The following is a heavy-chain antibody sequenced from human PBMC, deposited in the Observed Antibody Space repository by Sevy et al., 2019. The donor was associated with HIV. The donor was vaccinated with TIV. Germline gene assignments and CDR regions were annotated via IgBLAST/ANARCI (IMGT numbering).Heavy chain of an antibody. CDR3: ARAYYGDYSGEFDY. D-gene: IGHD4-17*01. J-gene: IGHJ4*02. CDR1: GITFSSHA. V-gene: IGHV3-30-3*01. Sequence: GESLKISCAASGITFSSHAMHWVRQAPGKGLEWVTIISYDGSNKYYAVSVKGRFTISRDNSKNTLYLQMNSLRAEDTAVYYCARAYYGDYSGEFDYWGQGTLVTVSS. CDR2: ISYDGSNK.